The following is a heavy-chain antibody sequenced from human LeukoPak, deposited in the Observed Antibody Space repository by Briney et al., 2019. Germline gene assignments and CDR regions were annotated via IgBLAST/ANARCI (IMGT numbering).Heavy chain of an antibody. CDR1: GYTFTGYY. CDR2: INPNSGGT. Sequence: ASVKVSCKASGYTFTGYYVDWVRQAPGQGLEWMGWINPNSGGTNYAQKFQGRVTMTRDTSISTVYMELSRLRSDDTAVYYCARDYRYYGSSGYYPYWGRGILVTVSS. J-gene: IGHJ4*02. V-gene: IGHV1-2*02. D-gene: IGHD3-22*01. CDR3: ARDYRYYGSSGYYPY.